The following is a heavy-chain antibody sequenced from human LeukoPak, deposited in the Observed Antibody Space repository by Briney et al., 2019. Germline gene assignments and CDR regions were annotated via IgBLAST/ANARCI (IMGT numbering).Heavy chain of an antibody. J-gene: IGHJ3*02. D-gene: IGHD5-24*01. CDR1: GGSFSGYY. CDR3: ARPPITADAFDI. Sequence: SETLSLTCAVYGGSFSGYYWSWIRRPPGKGLEWIGEINHSGSTNYNPSLKSRVTISVDTSKNQFSLKLSSVTAADTAVYYCARPPITADAFDIWGQGTMVTVSS. V-gene: IGHV4-34*01. CDR2: INHSGST.